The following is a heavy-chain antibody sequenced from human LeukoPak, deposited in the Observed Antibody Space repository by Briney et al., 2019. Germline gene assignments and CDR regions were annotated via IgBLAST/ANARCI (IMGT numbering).Heavy chain of an antibody. CDR1: GYSFTSYW. D-gene: IGHD3-22*01. V-gene: IGHV5-51*01. J-gene: IGHJ3*02. Sequence: GESLKISCKGSGYSFTSYWIGWVRQMPGKGLEWMGIIYPGDSDTRYSPSFQGQVTISADKSISTAYLQWSSLKASDTAMYYCARSPVYYYDSSGYWDAFDIWGQGTMVTVSS. CDR3: ARSPVYYYDSSGYWDAFDI. CDR2: IYPGDSDT.